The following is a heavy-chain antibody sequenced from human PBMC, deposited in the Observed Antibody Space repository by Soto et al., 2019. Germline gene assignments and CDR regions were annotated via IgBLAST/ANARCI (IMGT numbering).Heavy chain of an antibody. CDR1: GYTFTSYG. CDR3: AIAYGSGIYINDRWVYYYYTMDV. Sequence: ASVKVSFKASGYTFTSYGITWVRQAPGQGLEWMGWITAYNGNTNYAQKLQGRVTMATDTSTSTVYMELRSLTSDDTAVYYCAIAYGSGIYINDRWVYYYYTMDVWGQGTTVTVSS. CDR2: ITAYNGNT. V-gene: IGHV1-18*01. D-gene: IGHD3-10*01. J-gene: IGHJ6*02.